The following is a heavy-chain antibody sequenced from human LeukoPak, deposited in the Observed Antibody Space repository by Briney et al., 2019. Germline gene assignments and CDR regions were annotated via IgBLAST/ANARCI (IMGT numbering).Heavy chain of an antibody. CDR2: IYTSGST. Sequence: SETLSLTCTVSGGSISSGSYYWSWIRQPAGKGLEWIGRIYTSGSTNYNPSLKSRVTISVDTSKNQFSLKLSSVTAADTAVYYCARDHDSRSWYMRYFQHWGQGTLVTVSS. D-gene: IGHD6-13*01. J-gene: IGHJ1*01. V-gene: IGHV4-61*02. CDR3: ARDHDSRSWYMRYFQH. CDR1: GGSISSGSYY.